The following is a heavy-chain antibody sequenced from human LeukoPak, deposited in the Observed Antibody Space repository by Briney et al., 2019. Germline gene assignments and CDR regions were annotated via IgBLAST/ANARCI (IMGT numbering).Heavy chain of an antibody. V-gene: IGHV4-59*01. D-gene: IGHD6-13*01. Sequence: SETLSLTCTVSGGPISSYYWNWIRQPPGKGLEWIGYIYYSGSTNYNPSLKSRVTISIDTSKNQFSLKLSSVTAADTAVYYCARSGYSSNWSFDYWGQGTLVTVSS. CDR1: GGPISSYY. CDR2: IYYSGST. CDR3: ARSGYSSNWSFDY. J-gene: IGHJ4*02.